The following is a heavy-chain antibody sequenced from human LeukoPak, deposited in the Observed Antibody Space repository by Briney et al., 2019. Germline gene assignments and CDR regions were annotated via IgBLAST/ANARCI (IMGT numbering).Heavy chain of an antibody. V-gene: IGHV1-69*01. D-gene: IGHD1-26*01. CDR3: AREGDGGGVGATNWFDP. CDR2: IIPSFRAA. J-gene: IGHJ5*02. CDR1: AGTFSNYA. Sequence: SVKVSCKPSAGTFSNYAVSWVRQGPGQGLEWMGGIIPSFRAANYAQKLKGRVTIAADESMTTVYMELSSLKSEDTAVYYCAREGDGGGVGATNWFDPWGQGTLVTVSS.